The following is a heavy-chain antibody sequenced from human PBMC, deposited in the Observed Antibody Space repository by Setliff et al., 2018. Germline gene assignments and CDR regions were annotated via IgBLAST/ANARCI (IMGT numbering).Heavy chain of an antibody. D-gene: IGHD3-22*01. CDR3: AKDRPAYDSSGNFDY. J-gene: IGHJ4*02. CDR2: IKEDGSEK. V-gene: IGHV3-7*01. CDR1: GFTFSSYW. Sequence: GGSLRLSCAASGFTFSSYWMSWVRQAPGKGLEWVANIKEDGSEKYYVDSVKGRFTISRDNAKNSLYLQMNSLRAEDTAVFYCAKDRPAYDSSGNFDYWGQGTLVTVSS.